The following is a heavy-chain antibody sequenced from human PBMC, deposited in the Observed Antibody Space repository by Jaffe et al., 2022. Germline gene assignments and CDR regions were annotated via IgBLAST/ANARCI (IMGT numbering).Heavy chain of an antibody. V-gene: IGHV2-5*01. J-gene: IGHJ4*02. CDR2: IYWNDDK. CDR3: AHITYSSGWYAVARDYYFDY. CDR1: GFSLSTSGVG. D-gene: IGHD6-19*01. Sequence: QITLKESGPTLVKPTQTLTLTCTFSGFSLSTSGVGVGWIRQPPGKALEWLALIYWNDDKRYSPSLKSRLTITKDTSKNQVVLTMTNMDPVDTATYYCAHITYSSGWYAVARDYYFDYWGQGTLVTVSS.